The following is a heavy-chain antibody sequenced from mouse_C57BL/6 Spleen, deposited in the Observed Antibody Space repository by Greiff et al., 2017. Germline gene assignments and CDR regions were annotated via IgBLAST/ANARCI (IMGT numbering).Heavy chain of an antibody. D-gene: IGHD2-1*01. Sequence: QVQLKESGPGLVAPSQSLSITCTVSGFSLTSYGVDWVRQSPGKGLEWLGVIWGVGSTNYNSALKSRLSISKDNSKSQVFLQMNSLQTDDTAMYYCASERGNGAMDDWGQGNSVTGSS. CDR2: IWGVGST. CDR3: ASERGNGAMDD. V-gene: IGHV2-6*01. J-gene: IGHJ4*01. CDR1: GFSLTSYG.